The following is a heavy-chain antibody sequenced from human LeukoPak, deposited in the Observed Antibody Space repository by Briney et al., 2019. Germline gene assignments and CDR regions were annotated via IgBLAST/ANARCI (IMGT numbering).Heavy chain of an antibody. V-gene: IGHV3-21*01. CDR1: GFTFSNFD. CDR2: IRAGGEDT. CDR3: ARDGGYCSGGSCPYYYYGMDV. J-gene: IGHJ6*02. D-gene: IGHD2-15*01. Sequence: GGSLRLSCAGSGFTFSNFDMNWVRQAPGKGLDWVSAIRAGGEDTFYADSVKGRFTISRDNAKNSLYLQMNSLRAEDTAVYYCARDGGYCSGGSCPYYYYGMDVWGQGTTVTVSS.